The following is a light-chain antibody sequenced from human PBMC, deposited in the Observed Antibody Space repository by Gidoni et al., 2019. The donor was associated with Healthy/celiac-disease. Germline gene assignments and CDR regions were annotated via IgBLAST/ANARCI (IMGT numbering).Light chain of an antibody. V-gene: IGLV3-1*01. Sequence: SYDLTHPPSVSVSPGQTASITCSGDKLGDKYACWYQQKPGQSPVLVIYQDSKRPSGIPERFSGSNSGNTATLTISGTQAMDEADYYCQAWDSSIYVVFGGGTKLTVL. J-gene: IGLJ2*01. CDR3: QAWDSSIYVV. CDR2: QDS. CDR1: KLGDKY.